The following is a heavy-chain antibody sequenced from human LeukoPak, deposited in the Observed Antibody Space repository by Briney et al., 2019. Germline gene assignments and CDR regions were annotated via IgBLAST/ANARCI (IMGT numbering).Heavy chain of an antibody. Sequence: GGSLRLSCAASGFTFSSYSMNWVRQAPGKGLEWVSSISSSSSYIYYADSVKGRFTISRDNAKNSLYLQMNSLRAEDTAVYYCAREGRGATPTDYWGQGTLVTVSS. CDR3: AREGRGATPTDY. J-gene: IGHJ4*02. D-gene: IGHD1-26*01. CDR2: ISSSSSYI. CDR1: GFTFSSYS. V-gene: IGHV3-21*01.